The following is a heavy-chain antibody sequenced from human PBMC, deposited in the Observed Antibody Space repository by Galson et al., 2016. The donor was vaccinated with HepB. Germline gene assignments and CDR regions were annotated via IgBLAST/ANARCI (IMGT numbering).Heavy chain of an antibody. CDR1: GLTFNTFA. D-gene: IGHD6-6*01. J-gene: IGHJ2*01. CDR2: ISSGSSTI. CDR3: ATTSASTSWLNWYFPL. V-gene: IGHV3-48*04. Sequence: SLRLSCAVSGLTFNTFAMAWVRQGPGKGLEWVSYISSGSSTIHYVDSVKGRFTISRDTAKNSLFLQMNSLRAEDTAVYYCATTSASTSWLNWYFPLWGRGTLVTVSS.